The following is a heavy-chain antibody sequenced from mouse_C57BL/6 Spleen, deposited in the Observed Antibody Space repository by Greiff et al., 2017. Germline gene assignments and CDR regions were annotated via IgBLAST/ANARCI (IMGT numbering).Heavy chain of an antibody. D-gene: IGHD1-1*01. V-gene: IGHV5-17*01. J-gene: IGHJ1*03. CDR2: ISRGSSTI. CDR3: ASDGSSFYWYFDV. CDR1: GFTFSDYG. Sequence: EVQVVESGGGLVKPGASLKLSCAASGFTFSDYGMHWVRQAPEQGLEWVAYISRGSSTIYYADTVKGRFTISRDNAKNTLFLQMTSLRSEDTAMYYCASDGSSFYWYFDVWGTGTTVTVAS.